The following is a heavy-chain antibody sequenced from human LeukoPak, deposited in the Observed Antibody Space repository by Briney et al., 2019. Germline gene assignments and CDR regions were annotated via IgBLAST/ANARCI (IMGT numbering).Heavy chain of an antibody. D-gene: IGHD4-23*01. Sequence: GASVKVSCKASGYTFTGYYMHWVRRAPGQGLEWMGWFNPNSGGTNYAQKFQGRVTMTRDTSISTAYMDLSRLRSDDTAVYYCAREGNLGGNYFFDYWGQGTLVTVSS. CDR1: GYTFTGYY. CDR2: FNPNSGGT. CDR3: AREGNLGGNYFFDY. V-gene: IGHV1-2*02. J-gene: IGHJ4*02.